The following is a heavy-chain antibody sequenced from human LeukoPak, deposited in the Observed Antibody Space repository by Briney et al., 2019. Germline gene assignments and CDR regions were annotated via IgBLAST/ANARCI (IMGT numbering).Heavy chain of an antibody. CDR2: IKQDGSEK. V-gene: IGHV3-7*01. CDR1: GFTFSSYW. J-gene: IGHJ3*02. Sequence: GGSLRLSCAASGFTFSSYWMSWVRQAPGKGLEWVANIKQDGSEKYYVDSVKGRFTISRDNAKNSLYLQMNSLRAEDTAVYYCAREDIVVVPAASDAFDIWGQGTMVTVSS. D-gene: IGHD2-2*01. CDR3: AREDIVVVPAASDAFDI.